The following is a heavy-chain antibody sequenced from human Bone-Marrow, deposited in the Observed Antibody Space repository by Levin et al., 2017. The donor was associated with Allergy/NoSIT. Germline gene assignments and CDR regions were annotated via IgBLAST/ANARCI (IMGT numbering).Heavy chain of an antibody. V-gene: IGHV1-69*13. J-gene: IGHJ3*01. CDR1: GGTLSRNA. CDR3: ARDGSRKGSWPYDAFEL. CDR2: IIPMFRIP. Sequence: VASVKVSCKAFGGTLSRNALSWVRQAPGQGLEWMGGIIPMFRIPTYAQQFQGRVTITADESTSTAYMELRGLRSQDTAVYYCARDGSRKGSWPYDAFELWGQGTMVTVSS. D-gene: IGHD6-13*01.